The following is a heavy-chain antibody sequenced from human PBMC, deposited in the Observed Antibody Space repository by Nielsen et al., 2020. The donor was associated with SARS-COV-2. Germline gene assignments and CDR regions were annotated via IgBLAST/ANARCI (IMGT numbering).Heavy chain of an antibody. Sequence: SVKVSCKASGGTFSSYAISWVRQAPGQGLEWIGGIIPIFGTENYAQKFQGRVTITADESTSTAYMELNSLRSDDTAVYYCAKVWPMNYDFWSAYFPGAFHWFDPWGQGTLVTVSS. J-gene: IGHJ5*02. CDR1: GGTFSSYA. V-gene: IGHV1-69*13. CDR3: AKVWPMNYDFWSAYFPGAFHWFDP. D-gene: IGHD3-3*01. CDR2: IIPIFGTE.